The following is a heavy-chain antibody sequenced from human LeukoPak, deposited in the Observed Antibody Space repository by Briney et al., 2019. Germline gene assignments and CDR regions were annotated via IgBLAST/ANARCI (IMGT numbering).Heavy chain of an antibody. Sequence: GASVKVSCKASGYTFTCYYMHWVRQAPGQGLEWMGWINPNSGGTNYAQKFQGRVTMTRDTSISTAYMELSRLRSDDTAVYYCARDSSNTYYDFWSGYYTGYYYYYMDVWGKGTTVTVSS. CDR1: GYTFTCYY. CDR3: ARDSSNTYYDFWSGYYTGYYYYYMDV. V-gene: IGHV1-2*02. CDR2: INPNSGGT. J-gene: IGHJ6*03. D-gene: IGHD3-3*01.